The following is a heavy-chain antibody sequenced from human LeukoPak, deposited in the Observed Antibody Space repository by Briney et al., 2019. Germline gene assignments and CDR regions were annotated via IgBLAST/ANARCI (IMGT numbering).Heavy chain of an antibody. V-gene: IGHV3-23*01. CDR3: AKDPTHFRVWDDYDNTRLNY. Sequence: GGSLRLSCAASGFTFSSYAMSWVRQAPGKGLEWVSAITGSSGSTYYADSVKGRFTISRDSSKNTLYLQMNSLRAEDTAVYYCAKDPTHFRVWDDYDNTRLNYWGQGTLVTVSS. J-gene: IGHJ4*02. CDR2: ITGSSGST. D-gene: IGHD3-22*01. CDR1: GFTFSSYA.